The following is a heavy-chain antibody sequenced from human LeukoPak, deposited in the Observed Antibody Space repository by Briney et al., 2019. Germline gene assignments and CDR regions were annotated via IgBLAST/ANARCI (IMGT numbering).Heavy chain of an antibody. J-gene: IGHJ4*02. CDR1: GFTFSNFA. CDR2: ISASGGTT. Sequence: GGSLRLSCAASGFTFSNFAMSWVRQAPGKGLEWVSSISASGGTTYYADSVKGRFTISRDNSKNTFNLQVNSLRAEDTALYYCAKDFHGDFPYFFDYWGQGTLVTVSS. V-gene: IGHV3-23*01. CDR3: AKDFHGDFPYFFDY.